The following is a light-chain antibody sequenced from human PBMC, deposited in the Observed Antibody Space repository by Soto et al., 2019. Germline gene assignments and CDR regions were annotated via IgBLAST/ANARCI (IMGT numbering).Light chain of an antibody. CDR1: QSVSSN. Sequence: EIVMTQSPGTLSVAPGERATLSCRASQSVSSNLAWYQQKPGQAPRLLIYGASTRATGIPARFSGSGSGTEFTLPISSLQSEDSAVYYCQQYKNWPSRTFGQGTKVEIK. J-gene: IGKJ1*01. CDR3: QQYKNWPSRT. CDR2: GAS. V-gene: IGKV3-15*01.